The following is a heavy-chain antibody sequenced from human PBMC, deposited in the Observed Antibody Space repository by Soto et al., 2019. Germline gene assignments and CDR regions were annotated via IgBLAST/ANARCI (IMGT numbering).Heavy chain of an antibody. CDR3: ARYSRGQDYYMDV. CDR1: SGSITSSNW. D-gene: IGHD6-25*01. J-gene: IGHJ6*03. Sequence: SETLSLTCAVPSGSITSSNWWTWVRQPPGKGLEWIGDIYHSGSTNYNPSLKSRVTISVDKSKNQFSLRLSFVTAADTAVYYCARYSRGQDYYMDVWGKGTTVTVSS. CDR2: IYHSGST. V-gene: IGHV4-4*02.